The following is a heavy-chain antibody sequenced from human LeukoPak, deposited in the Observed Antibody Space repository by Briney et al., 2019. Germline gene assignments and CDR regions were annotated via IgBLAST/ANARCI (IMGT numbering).Heavy chain of an antibody. Sequence: GGSLRLSCAASGFTVSSNYMSWVRQAPGKGLEWVSVIYSGGSTYYADSVKGRFTISRDNSKNTLYLQMNSLRAEDTAVYYCARDARGDSSRRKFKPFDYWGQGTLVTVSS. D-gene: IGHD3-10*01. J-gene: IGHJ4*02. CDR1: GFTVSSNY. CDR3: ARDARGDSSRRKFKPFDY. CDR2: IYSGGST. V-gene: IGHV3-53*01.